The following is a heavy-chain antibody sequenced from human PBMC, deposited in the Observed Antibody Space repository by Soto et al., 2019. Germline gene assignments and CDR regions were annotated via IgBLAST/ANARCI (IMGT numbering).Heavy chain of an antibody. CDR2: ISATGGGT. J-gene: IGHJ4*02. D-gene: IGHD3-16*01. V-gene: IGHV3-23*01. Sequence: PERSLRLPCVPSGFKFSNYAMSWVRQAPGKGLEWVSLISATGGGTYYADSVKGRITISRDNSHNTLYLQVHSLTAEDTAVYYCAKDRRAGGNSAFYFDFWGQGAQVTVSS. CDR3: AKDRRAGGNSAFYFDF. CDR1: GFKFSNYA.